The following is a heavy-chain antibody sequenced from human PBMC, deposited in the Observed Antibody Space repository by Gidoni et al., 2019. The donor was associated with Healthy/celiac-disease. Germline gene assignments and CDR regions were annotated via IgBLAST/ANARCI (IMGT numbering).Heavy chain of an antibody. D-gene: IGHD3-9*01. CDR3: ARGGRGPEPFDWNRYNQNFDY. CDR1: GYTFTSYY. Sequence: QVQLVQSGAEVKKPGASVKVSCKASGYTFTSYYMHWGRQGPGQGLEWMGIINPSGGSTSYAQKFQGRVTMTRDTSTSTVYMELSSLRSEDTAVYYCARGGRGPEPFDWNRYNQNFDYWGQGTLVTVSS. J-gene: IGHJ4*02. V-gene: IGHV1-46*01. CDR2: INPSGGST.